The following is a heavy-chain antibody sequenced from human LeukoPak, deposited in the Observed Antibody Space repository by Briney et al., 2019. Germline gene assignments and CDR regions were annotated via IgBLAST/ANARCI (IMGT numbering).Heavy chain of an antibody. V-gene: IGHV3-7*01. CDR2: ISPDASVK. CDR3: ARDSPDYDAFDI. D-gene: IGHD4-11*01. J-gene: IGHJ3*02. CDR1: GFPISNYW. Sequence: PGGSLRLSCAASGFPISNYWLSWVRQAPGKGLEWVVSISPDASVKHYVDSVKGRFTISRDNAENSLSLQMGSLRAEDTAVYYCARDSPDYDAFDIWGQGTMVTVSS.